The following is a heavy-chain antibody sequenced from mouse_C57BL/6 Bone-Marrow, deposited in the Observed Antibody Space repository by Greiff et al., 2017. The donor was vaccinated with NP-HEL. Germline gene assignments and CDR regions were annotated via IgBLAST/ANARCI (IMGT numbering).Heavy chain of an antibody. CDR3: ASDDYDDAMDY. D-gene: IGHD2-4*01. CDR2: ISACVSYT. CDR1: LFTFRSSA. V-gene: IGHV5-4*03. J-gene: IGHJ4*01. Sequence: EVKLVESGGGLVKPGGSLKLSCAASLFTFRSSALSFFLPTPSPLLSFVSTISACVSYTYYPDNVKGRFTISSDNAKNNLYLQMSQLKSEDTAMYYCASDDYDDAMDYWGQGTSVTVSS.